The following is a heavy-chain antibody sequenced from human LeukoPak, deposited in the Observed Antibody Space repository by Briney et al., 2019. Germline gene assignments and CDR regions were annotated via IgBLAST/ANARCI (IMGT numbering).Heavy chain of an antibody. CDR2: ISSSSSYI. D-gene: IGHD2-21*02. J-gene: IGHJ5*02. V-gene: IGHV3-21*01. CDR1: GFTFSSYS. Sequence: PGGSLRLSCAASGFTFSSYSMNWVRQAPGKGLEWVSSISSSSSYIYYADSVEGRFTISRDNAKNSLYLQMNSLRAEDTAVYYCARDSGESRDDCTFDPWGQGTLVTVSS. CDR3: ARDSGESRDDCTFDP.